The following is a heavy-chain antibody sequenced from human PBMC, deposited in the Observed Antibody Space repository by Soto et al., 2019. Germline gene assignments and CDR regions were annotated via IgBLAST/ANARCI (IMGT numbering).Heavy chain of an antibody. CDR2: ISHSGNT. J-gene: IGHJ4*02. Sequence: SETLSLTCSVSGGSISTVGHYWTWIRQPPGKGLEWIGQISHSGNTSYNPSLTSRVTISVDKSKSHFSLNLTSVTAADTAVYYCAARHFWSRPWTDRRLDYWGQGTLVTVSS. D-gene: IGHD3-3*02. CDR1: GGSISTVGHY. V-gene: IGHV4-30-2*01. CDR3: AARHFWSRPWTDRRLDY.